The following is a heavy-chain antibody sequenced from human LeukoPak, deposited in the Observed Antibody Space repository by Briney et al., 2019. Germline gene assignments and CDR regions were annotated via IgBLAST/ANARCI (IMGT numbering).Heavy chain of an antibody. J-gene: IGHJ4*02. CDR3: ARDSNGVFDY. D-gene: IGHD2-8*01. CDR2: ISSSGTTI. V-gene: IGHV3-48*03. Sequence: GGSLRLSCAASGFSFSSYEMNWVRQAPGKGLEWVSYISSSGTTIYYADSVKGRFTISRDNAKNSLYLQMNSLRAEDTAVYYCARDSNGVFDYWGQGTLVTVSS. CDR1: GFSFSSYE.